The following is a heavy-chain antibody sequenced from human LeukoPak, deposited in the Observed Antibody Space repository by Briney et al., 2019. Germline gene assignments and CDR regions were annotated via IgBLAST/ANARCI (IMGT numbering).Heavy chain of an antibody. V-gene: IGHV1-18*04. D-gene: IGHD2/OR15-2a*01. Sequence: ASVKVSCNASGYTFSNFGITWVRQAPGQGLEWMGWISAHNGNTNYTKKLQGRVTMTTDTSTNTAYMELRSLRSDDTAVYFCARDGECCTSTTCDLWFDPWGQGTLVTVSS. J-gene: IGHJ5*02. CDR2: ISAHNGNT. CDR1: GYTFSNFG. CDR3: ARDGECCTSTTCDLWFDP.